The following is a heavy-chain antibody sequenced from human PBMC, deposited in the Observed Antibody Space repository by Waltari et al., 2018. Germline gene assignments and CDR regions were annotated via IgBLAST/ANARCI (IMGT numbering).Heavy chain of an antibody. Sequence: EVQLVESGGGLVQPGRSLRLSCTASGFTFGDYAMSWVRQAPWKGLELVGCIRSKAYGGTTEYAASVKGRFTISRDDSKSIAYLQMNSLKTEDTAVYYCTLPRLGGFDYWGQGTLVTVSS. V-gene: IGHV3-49*04. CDR3: TLPRLGGFDY. CDR2: IRSKAYGGTT. D-gene: IGHD3-16*01. J-gene: IGHJ4*02. CDR1: GFTFGDYA.